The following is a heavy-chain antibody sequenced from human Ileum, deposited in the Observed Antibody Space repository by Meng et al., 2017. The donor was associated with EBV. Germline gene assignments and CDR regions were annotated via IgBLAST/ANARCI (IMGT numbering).Heavy chain of an antibody. V-gene: IGHV4-4*02. CDR3: ASGRDYAWHS. J-gene: IGHJ4*02. D-gene: IGHD4-17*01. CDR1: GDPISSNNW. CDR2: IYHSGST. Sequence: QVQCPGAGPGFGKLSGTLPLTCALSGDPISSNNWWSWVRQPPGKGLEWIGEIYHSGSTNYNPSFKSRVTMSVDKSKNQISLNLSSVTAADTAVYYCASGRDYAWHSWGRGTLVTVSS.